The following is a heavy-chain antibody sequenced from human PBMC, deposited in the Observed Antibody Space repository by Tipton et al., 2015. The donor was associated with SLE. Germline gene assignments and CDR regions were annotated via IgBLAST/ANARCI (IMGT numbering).Heavy chain of an antibody. D-gene: IGHD1-14*01. Sequence: TLSLTCTISSSDHYWGWIRQPPGKGLEWIGSISYRGGTSYNPSLNSRVTISVDTSKNQVSLRLTSVIAADTAVYYCARVPGTGGNFDYWGQGVLITVSS. J-gene: IGHJ4*02. CDR3: ARVPGTGGNFDY. CDR2: ISYRGGT. CDR1: SSSDHY. V-gene: IGHV4-39*07.